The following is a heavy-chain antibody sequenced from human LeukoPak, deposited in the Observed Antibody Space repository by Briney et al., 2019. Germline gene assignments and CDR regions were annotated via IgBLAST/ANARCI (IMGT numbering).Heavy chain of an antibody. J-gene: IGHJ6*02. V-gene: IGHV3-23*01. Sequence: PGGSLRLSCAASGFTFSTYVMNWVRQAPGKGLEWVSTISDSGGSTYYADSVKGRFTISRDNSKSTLYLQMNSLRAGDTAVYYCGRYYVMDVWGQGTSVTVSS. CDR1: GFTFSTYV. CDR2: ISDSGGST. CDR3: GRYYVMDV.